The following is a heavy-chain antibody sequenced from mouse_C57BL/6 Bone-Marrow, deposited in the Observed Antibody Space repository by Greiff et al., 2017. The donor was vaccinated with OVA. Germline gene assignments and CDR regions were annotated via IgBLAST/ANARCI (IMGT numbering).Heavy chain of an antibody. CDR2: IYPGDGDT. CDR1: GYAFSSSW. D-gene: IGHD2-3*01. V-gene: IGHV1-82*01. Sequence: QVQLKESGLELVKPGASVKISCKASGYAFSSSWMNWVKQRPGKGLEWIGRIYPGDGDTNYNGKFKGKATLTADKSSSTAYMQLSSLTSEDSAVYFCARHEDGYYASYFYYWGQGTTLTVSS. CDR3: ARHEDGYYASYFYY. J-gene: IGHJ2*01.